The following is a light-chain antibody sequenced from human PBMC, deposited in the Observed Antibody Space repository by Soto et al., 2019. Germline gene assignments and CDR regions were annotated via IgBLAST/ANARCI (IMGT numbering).Light chain of an antibody. CDR2: GVS. V-gene: IGKV3-15*01. CDR1: QSVSVN. J-gene: IGKJ3*01. Sequence: EIAMTQSPGTLSVSPGERATLSCRASQSVSVNLAWYQQKPGQAPRLLIYGVSTRATGIPARFSGSESGTEVTLTISSLQSEDFAVYYCQQYNDWPFTFGPGTKVDIK. CDR3: QQYNDWPFT.